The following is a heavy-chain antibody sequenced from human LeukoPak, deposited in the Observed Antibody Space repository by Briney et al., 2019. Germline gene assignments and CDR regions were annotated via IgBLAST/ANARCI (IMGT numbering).Heavy chain of an antibody. V-gene: IGHV4-34*01. CDR3: ATGGPYSSLGWGVGNAFDI. D-gene: IGHD6-13*01. Sequence: SETLSLTCAVYGGSFSGYYWSWIRQPPGKGLEWIGEINHSGSTNYNPSLKSRVTISVDTSKNQFSLKLSSVTAADTAVYYWATGGPYSSLGWGVGNAFDIWGQGTMVTVSS. CDR2: INHSGST. CDR1: GGSFSGYY. J-gene: IGHJ3*02.